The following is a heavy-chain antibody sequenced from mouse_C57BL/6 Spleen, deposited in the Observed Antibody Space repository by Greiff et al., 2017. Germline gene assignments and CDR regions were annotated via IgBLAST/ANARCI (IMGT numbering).Heavy chain of an antibody. CDR3: ARRDYGSSYAMDY. J-gene: IGHJ4*01. CDR2: INPNNGGT. D-gene: IGHD1-1*01. Sequence: VQLQPSGPELVKPGASVKIPCKASGYTFTDYHMDWVKQSHGKSLEWIGDINPNNGGTIYNQQFKGKATLTVDKSSSTAYMELRSLTSEDTAGDYCARRDYGSSYAMDYGGQGTSVTVSS. CDR1: GYTFTDYH. V-gene: IGHV1-18*01.